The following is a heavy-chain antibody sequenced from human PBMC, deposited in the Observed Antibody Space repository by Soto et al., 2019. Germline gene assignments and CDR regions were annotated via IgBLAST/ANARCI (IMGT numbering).Heavy chain of an antibody. D-gene: IGHD2-15*01. CDR1: GFTFSSYG. CDR3: ARDDVLCDGGRCYGVPSDF. CDR2: IWYDGSNK. J-gene: IGHJ6*04. Sequence: HPGGSLRLSCAASGFTFSSYGMHWVRQAPGKGLEWVAVIWYDGSNKYYADSVKGRFTVSRDNSKNTLYLQMNSLRAEDTAVYYCARDDVLCDGGRCYGVPSDFCGKGIMVTVSS. V-gene: IGHV3-33*01.